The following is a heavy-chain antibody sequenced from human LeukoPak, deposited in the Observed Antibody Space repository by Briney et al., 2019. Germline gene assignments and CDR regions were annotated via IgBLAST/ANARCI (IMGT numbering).Heavy chain of an antibody. CDR3: VTYYFDSSGPKKNY. CDR2: INHSGST. Sequence: SETLSLTCAVYGGSFSGYYWSWIRQPPGKGLEWIGEINHSGSTNYNPSLKSRVTISVDTSKKQFSLKLSSVTAADTAMYYCVTYYFDSSGPKKNYWGQGTLVTVSS. D-gene: IGHD3-22*01. J-gene: IGHJ4*02. V-gene: IGHV4-34*01. CDR1: GGSFSGYY.